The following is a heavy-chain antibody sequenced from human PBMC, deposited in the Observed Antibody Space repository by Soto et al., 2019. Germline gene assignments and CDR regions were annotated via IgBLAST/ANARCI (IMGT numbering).Heavy chain of an antibody. CDR3: ARGGYCTNGVCYSAAEYFQH. J-gene: IGHJ1*01. D-gene: IGHD2-8*01. CDR2: IIPIFGTA. V-gene: IGHV1-69*01. CDR1: GGTFSSYA. Sequence: QVQLVQSGAEVKKPGSSVKVSCKASGGTFSSYAISWVRQAPGQGLEWMGGIIPIFGTAIYAQKFQGRVTITADESTSTAYMELSSLRSEDTAVYYCARGGYCTNGVCYSAAEYFQHWGQGTLVTVSS.